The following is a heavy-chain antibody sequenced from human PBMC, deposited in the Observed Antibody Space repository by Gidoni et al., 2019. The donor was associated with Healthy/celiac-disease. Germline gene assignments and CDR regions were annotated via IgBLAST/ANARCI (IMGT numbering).Heavy chain of an antibody. J-gene: IGHJ6*02. D-gene: IGHD6-19*01. CDR3: ARALAVAGTRYYGMDV. CDR2: IYYSGST. CDR1: GGSISSSSYY. V-gene: IGHV4-39*01. Sequence: QLQLQESGPGLVKPSETLSLTCTVSGGSISSSSYYWGWIRQPPGKGLAWIGSIYYSGSTYYNPALKSRVTISVDTSKNQFSLKLSSVTAADTAVYYCARALAVAGTRYYGMDVWGQGTTVTVSS.